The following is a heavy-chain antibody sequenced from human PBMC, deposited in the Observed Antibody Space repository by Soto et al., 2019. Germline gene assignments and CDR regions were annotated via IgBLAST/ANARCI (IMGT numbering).Heavy chain of an antibody. CDR3: ARASVVGATMEVYYYGMDV. CDR2: IYSGGST. J-gene: IGHJ6*02. Sequence: EVQLVESGGGLIQPGGSLRLSCAASGFTVSSNYMSWVRQAPGKGLEWVSVIYSGGSTYYADSVKGRFTISRDNSKNTLYLQMNSLRAEDTAVYYCARASVVGATMEVYYYGMDVWGQGTTVTVSS. D-gene: IGHD1-26*01. CDR1: GFTVSSNY. V-gene: IGHV3-53*01.